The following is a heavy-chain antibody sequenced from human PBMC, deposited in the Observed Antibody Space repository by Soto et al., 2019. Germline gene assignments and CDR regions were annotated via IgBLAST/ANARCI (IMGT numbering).Heavy chain of an antibody. CDR2: ISGSGGST. CDR3: AKMKQWLDLFDY. Sequence: PGGSLRLSCAASGFTFSSYAMSWVRQAPGKGLEWVSAISGSGGSTYYADSVKGRFTISIDNSKNTLYLQMNSLRAEDTAVYYCAKMKQWLDLFDYWGQGTLVTVSS. D-gene: IGHD6-19*01. CDR1: GFTFSSYA. V-gene: IGHV3-23*01. J-gene: IGHJ4*02.